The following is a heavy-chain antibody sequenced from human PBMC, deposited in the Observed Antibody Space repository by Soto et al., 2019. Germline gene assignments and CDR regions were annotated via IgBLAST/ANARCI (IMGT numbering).Heavy chain of an antibody. V-gene: IGHV3-30*03. CDR2: ISYDGSNK. CDR1: GLSFSSYG. CDR3: AREPDYYDSSGYFDY. J-gene: IGHJ4*02. Sequence: PGGSLRLSCADSGLSFSSYGMHWVRQAPGEGLEWVAAISYDGSNKNYLASVEGRFTISRDNSKNTLYLQMNALRPEDTAVYYCAREPDYYDSSGYFDYWGQGTLVTVSS. D-gene: IGHD3-22*01.